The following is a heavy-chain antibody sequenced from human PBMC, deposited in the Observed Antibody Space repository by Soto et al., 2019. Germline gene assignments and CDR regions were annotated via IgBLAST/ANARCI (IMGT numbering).Heavy chain of an antibody. V-gene: IGHV3-74*01. Sequence: EVQLVESGGGLVQPGGSLRLSCAASGFTFSSYWMHWVRQAPGKGLVWVSRINSDGSSTSYADSVKGRFTISRDNAKNTLYLQMNSLGAEYTAVYYCARGPWEPEDYYYGMDVWGQGTTVTVSS. CDR3: ARGPWEPEDYYYGMDV. CDR2: INSDGSST. CDR1: GFTFSSYW. D-gene: IGHD1-26*01. J-gene: IGHJ6*02.